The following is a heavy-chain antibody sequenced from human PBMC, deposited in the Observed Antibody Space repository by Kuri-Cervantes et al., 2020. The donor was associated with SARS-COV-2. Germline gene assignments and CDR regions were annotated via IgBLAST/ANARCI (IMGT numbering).Heavy chain of an antibody. V-gene: IGHV3-53*05. CDR2: IYSDGST. J-gene: IGHJ6*02. CDR3: ARVLCGGDCYSRDYYYGMDV. D-gene: IGHD2-21*02. Sequence: GGSLRLSCAASGFTVSTNYMSWVRQAPGKGLEWVSVIYSDGSTYYADSVKGRFTISRDNSKNTLYLQMNSLRAEDTAVYYCARVLCGGDCYSRDYYYGMDVWGQGTTVTVSS. CDR1: GFTVSTNY.